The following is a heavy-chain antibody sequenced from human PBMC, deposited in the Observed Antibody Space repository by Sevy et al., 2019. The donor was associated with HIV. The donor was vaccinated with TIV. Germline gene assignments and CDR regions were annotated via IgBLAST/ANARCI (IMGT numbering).Heavy chain of an antibody. CDR2: ISYDGSKK. CDR1: GFTFSSYA. D-gene: IGHD3-22*01. V-gene: IGHV3-30-3*01. CDR3: ARDNENYYDSRGYHYLFDY. Sequence: GGSLRLSCAASGFTFSSYAMHWVRQAPAKGLEWVGYISYDGSKKLYADSVRGRFTISRDSSGNTLFLQMNSLRAEDTAVYYCARDNENYYDSRGYHYLFDYWGQGTLVTVSS. J-gene: IGHJ4*02.